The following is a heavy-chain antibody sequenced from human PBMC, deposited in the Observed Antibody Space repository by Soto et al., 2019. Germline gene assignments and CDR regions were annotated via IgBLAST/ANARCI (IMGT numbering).Heavy chain of an antibody. V-gene: IGHV1-18*04. CDR1: GYTFTSYG. CDR3: ATARRARRWGVIEQLAYYGMDV. CDR2: ISAYNGNT. Sequence: RASVKVSCKASGYTFTSYGISWVRQAPGQGLEWMGWISAYNGNTNYAQKLQGRVTMTTDTSTSTAYMELRSLRSDDTAVYYCATARRARRWGVIEQLAYYGMDVWGQGTTVTVSS. D-gene: IGHD6-6*01. J-gene: IGHJ6*02.